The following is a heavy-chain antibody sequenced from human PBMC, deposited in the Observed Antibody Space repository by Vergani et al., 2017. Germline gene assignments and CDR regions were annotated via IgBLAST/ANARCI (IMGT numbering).Heavy chain of an antibody. CDR1: GYTFSNYY. J-gene: IGHJ4*02. CDR2: INPSGGHT. D-gene: IGHD3-9*01. Sequence: QVQVVQSGAEVKKSGASVKVSCKTSGYTFSNYYMHWVRQAPGQGLEWMGIINPSGGHTNYAQKFQGRVTMTRDTSPSTVYMELSSLRSEDTAIYYCARGDYGILTGYRYWVQGTLVTVSA. V-gene: IGHV1-46*03. CDR3: ARGDYGILTGYRY.